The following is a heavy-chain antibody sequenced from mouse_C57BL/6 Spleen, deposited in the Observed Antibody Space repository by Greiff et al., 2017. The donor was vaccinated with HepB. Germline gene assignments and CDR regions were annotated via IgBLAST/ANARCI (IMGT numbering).Heavy chain of an antibody. J-gene: IGHJ3*01. CDR1: GYTFTEYT. Sequence: QVQLQQSGAELVKPGASVKLSCKASGYTFTEYTIHWVKQRSGQGLEWIGWFYPGSGSIKYNEKFKDKATLTADKSSSTVYMELSRLTSEDSAVYFCARHEDELIYYGNYGGFAYWGQGTLVTVSA. V-gene: IGHV1-62-2*01. CDR3: ARHEDELIYYGNYGGFAY. CDR2: FYPGSGSI. D-gene: IGHD2-1*01.